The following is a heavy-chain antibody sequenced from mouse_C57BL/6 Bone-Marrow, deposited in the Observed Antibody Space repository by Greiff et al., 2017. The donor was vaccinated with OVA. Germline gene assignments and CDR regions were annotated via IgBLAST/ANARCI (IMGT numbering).Heavy chain of an antibody. CDR1: GYTFTSYW. Sequence: QVQLQQPGAELVKPGASVKLSCKASGYTFTSYWMHWVKQRPGQGLEWIGMIHPNSGSTNYNEKFKSKATLTVDKSSSTAYMQLSSLTSEDSAVYYCARSPYYYGSRGFAYWGQGTLVTVSA. J-gene: IGHJ3*01. D-gene: IGHD1-1*01. V-gene: IGHV1-64*01. CDR3: ARSPYYYGSRGFAY. CDR2: IHPNSGST.